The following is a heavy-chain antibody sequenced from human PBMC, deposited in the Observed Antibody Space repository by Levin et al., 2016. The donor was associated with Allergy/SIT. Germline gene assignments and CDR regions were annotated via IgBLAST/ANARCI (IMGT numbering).Heavy chain of an antibody. CDR3: TRGRIFGVVSYWFDT. D-gene: IGHD3-3*01. J-gene: IGHJ5*02. CDR1: GGSFSGYY. Sequence: GSLRLSCAVYGGSFSGYYWSWIRQPPGKGLEWIGEINHSGSTNYNPSLKSRVTISVDTSKNQFSLKLSSVTAADTAVYYCTRGRIFGVVSYWFDTWGQGTLVTVSS. CDR2: INHSGST. V-gene: IGHV4-34*01.